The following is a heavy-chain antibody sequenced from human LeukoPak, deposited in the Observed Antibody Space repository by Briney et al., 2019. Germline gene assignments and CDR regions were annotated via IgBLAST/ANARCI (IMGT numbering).Heavy chain of an antibody. V-gene: IGHV3-23*01. J-gene: IGHJ4*02. CDR3: AKLTYTTGGFSDY. D-gene: IGHD7-27*01. CDR1: GFTFGSYA. CDR2: ISGGGDST. Sequence: GGSLRLSCAASGFTFGSYAMIWVRQAPGKGLEWVSSISGGGDSTYYADSVKGRFIISRDNSKNTLYLQMNSLRAEDTAVFYCAKLTYTTGGFSDYWGQGTLVTVSS.